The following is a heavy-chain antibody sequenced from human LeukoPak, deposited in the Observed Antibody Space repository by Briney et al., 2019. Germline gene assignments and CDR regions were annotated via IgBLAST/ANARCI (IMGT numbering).Heavy chain of an antibody. CDR3: ARDRWLAQGAFDI. CDR1: GFTFSSYS. J-gene: IGHJ3*02. CDR2: ISSGSSYI. Sequence: GGSLRLSCAASGFTFSSYSMNWVRQAPGEGLEWVSSISSGSSYIYYAASVKGRFTISRDNAKNSLYLQMNSLGAEDTAVYYRARDRWLAQGAFDIWGQGTMVTVSS. V-gene: IGHV3-21*01. D-gene: IGHD6-19*01.